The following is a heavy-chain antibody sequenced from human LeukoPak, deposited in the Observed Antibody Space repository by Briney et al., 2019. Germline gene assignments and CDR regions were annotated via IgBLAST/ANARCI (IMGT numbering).Heavy chain of an antibody. D-gene: IGHD6-13*01. CDR2: INTNTGNP. J-gene: IGHJ6*03. CDR3: ARVGIAAAGTPYYYYYMDV. CDR1: GYTFTSYA. V-gene: IGHV7-4-1*02. Sequence: ASVKVSCRASGYTFTSYAMNWVRQAPGQGLEWMGWINTNTGNPTYAQGFTGRFVFSLDTSVSTAYLQISSLKAEDTAVYYCARVGIAAAGTPYYYYYMDVWGKGTTVTVSS.